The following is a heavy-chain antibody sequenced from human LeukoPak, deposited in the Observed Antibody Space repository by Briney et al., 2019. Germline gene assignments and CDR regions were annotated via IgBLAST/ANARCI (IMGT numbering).Heavy chain of an antibody. V-gene: IGHV3-23*01. CDR2: ISGSGSST. J-gene: IGHJ4*02. Sequence: PGRSLRLSCAASGFTFSSYAMSWVRQAPGKGLEWVSSISGSGSSTYFADSVKGRFTISRDNSKNTLYLQMNSLRAEATAVYYCAKDRMVRGVIPYYSDYWGQGTLVTVSS. CDR3: AKDRMVRGVIPYYSDY. D-gene: IGHD3-10*01. CDR1: GFTFSSYA.